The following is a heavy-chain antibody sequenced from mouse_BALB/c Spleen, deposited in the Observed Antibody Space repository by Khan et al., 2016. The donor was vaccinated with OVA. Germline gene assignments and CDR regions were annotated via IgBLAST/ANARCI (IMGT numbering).Heavy chain of an antibody. Sequence: IQLVQSGAELVKSGATVKLSCTASGLNIKDTYMHWLKQWPEQGLEWIGRIDTQNGNTKYDPKFKGQATITADTSSNPAYLQLSNLTSAATAGYYCARMAGKWGQGTTLTVSS. J-gene: IGHJ2*01. CDR2: IDTQNGNT. CDR3: ARMAGK. V-gene: IGHV14-3*02. CDR1: GLNIKDTY.